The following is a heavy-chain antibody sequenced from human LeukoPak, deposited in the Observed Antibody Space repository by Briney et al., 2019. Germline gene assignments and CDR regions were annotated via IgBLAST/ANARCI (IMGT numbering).Heavy chain of an antibody. CDR1: GGSISNYF. CDR3: VTYYVNGGGRGH. J-gene: IGHJ4*02. CDR2: VYNGGST. D-gene: IGHD3-10*02. V-gene: IGHV4-59*01. Sequence: ASETLSLTCTVSGGSISNYFWNWIRQSPGKRLEWIGFVYNGGSTNYNPSLKSRVTISIDTSKDHFSLSLSGVTAADTAVYYCVTYYVNGGGRGHWGPGTLVTVSS.